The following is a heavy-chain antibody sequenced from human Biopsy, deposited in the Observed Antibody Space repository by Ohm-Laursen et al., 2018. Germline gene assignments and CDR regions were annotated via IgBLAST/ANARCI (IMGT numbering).Heavy chain of an antibody. V-gene: IGHV4-61*05. D-gene: IGHD1-26*01. CDR3: ARVVGAATGFDQ. CDR1: GGSISRSSYY. Sequence: SDTLSLTCTATGGSISRSSYYWDWIRQSPGKGLEWIGYIWSSGTTDYNHSLQSRVSMSLELSTDQFSLKVDSVTAADTAVYYCARVVGAATGFDQWGQGIPVTVSS. CDR2: IWSSGTT. J-gene: IGHJ4*02.